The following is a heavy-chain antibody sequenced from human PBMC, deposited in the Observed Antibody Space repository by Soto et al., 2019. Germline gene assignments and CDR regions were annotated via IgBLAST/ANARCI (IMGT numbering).Heavy chain of an antibody. D-gene: IGHD2-15*01. V-gene: IGHV3-33*05. CDR2: ILYDGSSE. CDR3: ATDSSYCSCGRCLYSSGYDS. CDR1: GFTFSIYG. J-gene: IGHJ4*02. Sequence: QVQVVESGGGVVQPGRSLRLSCAASGFTFSIYGMHWVRQAPGKGLEWVAVILYDGSSEFYADSVKGRFTISRDNSKNTLYLQMNSLKTEDTTMYYCATDSSYCSCGRCLYSSGYDSWGQGTMVTVSS.